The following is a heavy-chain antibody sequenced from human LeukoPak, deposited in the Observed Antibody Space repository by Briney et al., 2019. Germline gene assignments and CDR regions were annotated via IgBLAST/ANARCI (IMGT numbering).Heavy chain of an antibody. D-gene: IGHD1-1*01. Sequence: ASVKVSCKVSGYTLTELSMHWVRQAPGKGLEWMGGFDPEDGEAIYAQKFQGRVTMTEDTSTDTVYMELSSLRSEDTAVYYCATGRSPETGKNTYYGMDVWGQGTTVTVSS. V-gene: IGHV1-24*01. CDR1: GYTLTELS. CDR3: ATGRSPETGKNTYYGMDV. J-gene: IGHJ6*02. CDR2: FDPEDGEA.